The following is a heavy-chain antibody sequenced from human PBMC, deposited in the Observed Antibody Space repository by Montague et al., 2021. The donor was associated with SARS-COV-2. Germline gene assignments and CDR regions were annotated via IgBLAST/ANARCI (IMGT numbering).Heavy chain of an antibody. CDR2: NYYSGST. CDR3: ARHDGKRITIFGVVKGQYYFDV. CDR1: GGSISGGGCY. Sequence: SETLSLTCTVSGGSISGGGCYWICIRQPTGKGLVWIGYNYYSGSTYYNPSLKSRVTISVDTSKNQFSLKLSPVTAADTAVYYGARHDGKRITIFGVVKGQYYFDVWGKGTLVTVSS. D-gene: IGHD3-3*01. J-gene: IGHJ4*02. V-gene: IGHV4-39*01.